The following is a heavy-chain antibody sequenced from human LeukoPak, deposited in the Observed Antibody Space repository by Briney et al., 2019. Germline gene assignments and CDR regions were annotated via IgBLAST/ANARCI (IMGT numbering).Heavy chain of an antibody. CDR2: IYYSGNT. D-gene: IGHD3-10*01. V-gene: IGHV4-59*01. CDR3: ARVGSGNFDL. J-gene: IGHJ4*02. CDR1: GGSISTYY. Sequence: SETLSLTCTVSGGSISTYYWSWVRQPPGKGLEWIGYIYYSGNTNYNPPLKSRVTISIDTSKNQFSLKLRSVTAADTAVYYCARVGSGNFDLWGQGTLVTVSS.